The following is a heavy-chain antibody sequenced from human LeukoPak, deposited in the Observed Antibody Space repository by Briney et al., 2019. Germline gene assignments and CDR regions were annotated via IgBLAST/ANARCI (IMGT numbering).Heavy chain of an antibody. CDR2: IYHSGST. Sequence: SETLSLTCTVSGYSMSSGYYWGWIRQPPGKGLEWIGSIYHSGSTYYNPSLKSRVTISVDTSKNQFSLKLSSVTAADTAVYYCARVGVTPLPMYNWFDPWGQGTLVTVSS. D-gene: IGHD3-3*01. CDR3: ARVGVTPLPMYNWFDP. V-gene: IGHV4-38-2*02. J-gene: IGHJ5*02. CDR1: GYSMSSGYY.